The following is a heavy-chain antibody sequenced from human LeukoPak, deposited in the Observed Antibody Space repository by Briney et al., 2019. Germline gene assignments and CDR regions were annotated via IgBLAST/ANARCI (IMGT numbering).Heavy chain of an antibody. V-gene: IGHV3-49*04. CDR2: IRSKAYGGTT. Sequence: GGSLRLSCTASGFTFGDYGMSWVRQAPGKGLEWVGFIRSKAYGGTTEYAASVKGRFTISRDDSKSIAYLQMNSLKTEDTAVYYCTRGDHYDSGGYYFLFDYWGQGTLVTVSS. CDR3: TRGDHYDSGGYYFLFDY. D-gene: IGHD3-22*01. J-gene: IGHJ4*02. CDR1: GFTFGDYG.